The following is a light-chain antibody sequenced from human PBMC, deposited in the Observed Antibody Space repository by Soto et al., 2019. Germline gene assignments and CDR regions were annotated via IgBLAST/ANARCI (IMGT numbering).Light chain of an antibody. CDR3: NSFAGGNIDV. Sequence: QSVLTQPPSASGSPGQSVTISCTGTSSDVGGYNYVSWHQQHPGKAPKLIIYDVTKRPSGVPDRFSGSKSGYTASLTVSGLQAEDEDDYYCNSFAGGNIDVFGPGTKVTVL. CDR2: DVT. J-gene: IGLJ1*01. CDR1: SSDVGGYNY. V-gene: IGLV2-8*01.